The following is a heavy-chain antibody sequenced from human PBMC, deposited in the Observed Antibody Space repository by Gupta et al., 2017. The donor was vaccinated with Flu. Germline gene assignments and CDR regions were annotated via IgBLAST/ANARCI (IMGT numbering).Heavy chain of an antibody. V-gene: IGHV3-7*01. J-gene: IGHJ6*02. CDR2: IKQDGGDK. Sequence: APGKGLEWVANIKQDGGDKYYVDSVKGRFTIFRDNAKNLLHLQMNSLRADDTAVYYCARDSERGSPGGGMDVWGQGTTVTVSS. CDR3: ARDSERGSPGGGMDV. D-gene: IGHD3-16*01.